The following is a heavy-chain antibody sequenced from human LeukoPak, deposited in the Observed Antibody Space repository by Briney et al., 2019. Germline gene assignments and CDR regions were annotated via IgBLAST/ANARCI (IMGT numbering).Heavy chain of an antibody. V-gene: IGHV3-21*01. Sequence: GGSLRLSCAASGFTFSSYSMNWVRQAPGKGLEWVSSISSSSSDIYYADSVRGRFTISRDNAKNSLYLQTNSLRAEDTAVYYSARDRGMTAVTTWPGRDYYGMDVWGQGTTVTVSS. CDR2: ISSSSSDI. CDR1: GFTFSSYS. J-gene: IGHJ6*02. CDR3: ARDRGMTAVTTWPGRDYYGMDV. D-gene: IGHD4-17*01.